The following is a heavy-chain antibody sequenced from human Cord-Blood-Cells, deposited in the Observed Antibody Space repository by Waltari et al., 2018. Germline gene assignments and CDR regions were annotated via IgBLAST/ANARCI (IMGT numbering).Heavy chain of an antibody. CDR3: AADGSSSSDY. D-gene: IGHD6-6*01. CDR2: IVVGSGNT. V-gene: IGHV1-58*01. Sequence: QMQLVQSGPEVKKPGTSVKVSCKASGFTFTSSAVQSVRQARGQRLEWIGWIVVGSGNTNYAQKFQERVTITRDMSTSTAYMELSSLRSEDTAVYYCAADGSSSSDYWGQGTLVTVSS. J-gene: IGHJ4*02. CDR1: GFTFTSSA.